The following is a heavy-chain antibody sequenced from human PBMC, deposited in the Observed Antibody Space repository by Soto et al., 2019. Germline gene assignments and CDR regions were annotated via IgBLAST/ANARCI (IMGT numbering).Heavy chain of an antibody. V-gene: IGHV1-69*01. CDR3: ASSDCVSWYGDV. CDR2: TIPVSGTT. D-gene: IGHD6-13*01. CDR1: GDSFNDYP. Sequence: QVQLVQSGAEVRKPGSSVKVSCHSSGDSFNDYPVTWVRQAPGQGLEWMGGTIPVSGTTNYAQELQGRVTITADVSTSTVYRELSSLKYEDTALYYCASSDCVSWYGDVWGQGPLVTVSS. J-gene: IGHJ4*02.